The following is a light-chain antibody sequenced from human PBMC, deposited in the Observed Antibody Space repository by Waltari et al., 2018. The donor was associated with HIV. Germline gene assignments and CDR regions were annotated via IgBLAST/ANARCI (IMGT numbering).Light chain of an antibody. J-gene: IGKJ2*01. CDR1: QSVSDN. CDR2: GAS. CDR3: QQYNDWPPLYT. V-gene: IGKV3-15*01. Sequence: ATLSCRASQSVSDNLAWYQQKPGQAPRLLIYGASTRATGIPARFSGSGSGTEFTLTISSLQSEDFAVYYCQQYNDWPPLYTFGQGTKVEIK.